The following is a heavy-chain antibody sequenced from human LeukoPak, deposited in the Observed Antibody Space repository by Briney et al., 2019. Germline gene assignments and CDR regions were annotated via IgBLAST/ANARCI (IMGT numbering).Heavy chain of an antibody. D-gene: IGHD3-22*01. CDR1: GFTFSSYA. Sequence: GGSLRLSCAASGFTFSSYAMSWVRQAPGKGLEWVAVISYDGSNKYYADSVKGRFTISRDNSKNTLYLQMNSLRAEDTAVYYCARDLWYYYDSSGYYPLSYWGQGTLVTVSS. V-gene: IGHV3-30-3*01. J-gene: IGHJ4*02. CDR2: ISYDGSNK. CDR3: ARDLWYYYDSSGYYPLSY.